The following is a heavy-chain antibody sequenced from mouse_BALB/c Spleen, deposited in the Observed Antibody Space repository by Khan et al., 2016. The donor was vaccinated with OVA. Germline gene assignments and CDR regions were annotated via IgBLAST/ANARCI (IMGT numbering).Heavy chain of an antibody. CDR2: IYYSGTI. J-gene: IGHJ1*01. D-gene: IGHD2-2*01. CDR1: GISITTGNYR. CDR3: RRDKGGYRYWYFDV. V-gene: IGHV3-5*02. Sequence: EVQLQESGPGLVKPSQTVSLTCTVTGISITTGNYRWSWIRQFPGNKLEWIGYIYYSGTITYNPSLTSRTTITRDTSKNQFFLEMNSLTAEDTATYCCRRDKGGYRYWYFDVSGAGTTVTVSS.